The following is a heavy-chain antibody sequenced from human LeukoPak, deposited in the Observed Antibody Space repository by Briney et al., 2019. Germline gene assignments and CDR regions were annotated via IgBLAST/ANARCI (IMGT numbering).Heavy chain of an antibody. J-gene: IGHJ5*02. D-gene: IGHD6-19*01. CDR2: IYYSGTT. Sequence: PSETLSLTCTVSGGSISSTSYYWGWIHQPPGRGLEWIASIYYSGTTYYNPSLKSRVTISVDTSKNQFSLKLSSVSAADTAVYYCARQISSGTQPCDWFDPWGQGTLVTVSS. CDR1: GGSISSTSYY. V-gene: IGHV4-39*01. CDR3: ARQISSGTQPCDWFDP.